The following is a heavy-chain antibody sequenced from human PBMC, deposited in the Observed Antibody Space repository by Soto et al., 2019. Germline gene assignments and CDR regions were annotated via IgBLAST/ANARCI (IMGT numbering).Heavy chain of an antibody. V-gene: IGHV3-23*01. CDR3: AKDRDYPRDQFHY. J-gene: IGHJ4*02. CDR2: ISANGQGI. D-gene: IGHD2-2*01. CDR1: GFTFTYYA. Sequence: EVQLLESGGGLVQPGGSLRLSCTSSGFTFTYYAFSWVRQAAGKGLEWVSAISANGQGIYYADSVRGRFTISKDNSKNTVFLHMDSLRAEDTAVYYCAKDRDYPRDQFHYWGQGTLVTASS.